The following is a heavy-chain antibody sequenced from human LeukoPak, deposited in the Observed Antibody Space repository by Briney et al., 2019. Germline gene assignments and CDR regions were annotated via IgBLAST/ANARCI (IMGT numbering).Heavy chain of an antibody. V-gene: IGHV1-46*01. Sequence: ASVKVSCKASGYTFTSYYMHWVRQPPGQGLAWMGIINPSGGSTSYAQKFQGRVTMTRDTSTSTVYMELSSLRAEDTAVYYCARDRANCGGSYYFDYWGQGTLVTVSS. J-gene: IGHJ4*02. CDR2: INPSGGST. CDR1: GYTFTSYY. CDR3: ARDRANCGGSYYFDY. D-gene: IGHD2-15*01.